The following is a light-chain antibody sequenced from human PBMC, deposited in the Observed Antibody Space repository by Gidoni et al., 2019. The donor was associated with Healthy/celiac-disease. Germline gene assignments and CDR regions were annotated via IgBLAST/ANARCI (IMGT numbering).Light chain of an antibody. CDR1: QDISNY. Sequence: KRTELPSSLSASVGDRVTITCQASQDISNYLNWYQQKPGKAPKLLIYDASNLETGVPSRFSGSGSGTDFTFTISSLQPEDIATYYCQQYDNLPLTFGGGTKVEIK. CDR3: QQYDNLPLT. CDR2: DAS. J-gene: IGKJ4*01. V-gene: IGKV1-33*01.